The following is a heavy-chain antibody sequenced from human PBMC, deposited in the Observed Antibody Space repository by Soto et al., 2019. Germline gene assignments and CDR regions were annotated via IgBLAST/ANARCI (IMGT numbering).Heavy chain of an antibody. Sequence: PSETLSLTCAVYGGSFSGYYWSWIRQPPGKGLEWIGEINHSGSTNYNPSLKSRVTISVDTSKNQFSLKLTSVTAADTAVYYCASGPYSSSLYGMDVWGQVTTVTVSS. CDR3: ASGPYSSSLYGMDV. V-gene: IGHV4-34*01. CDR2: INHSGST. J-gene: IGHJ6*02. D-gene: IGHD6-6*01. CDR1: GGSFSGYY.